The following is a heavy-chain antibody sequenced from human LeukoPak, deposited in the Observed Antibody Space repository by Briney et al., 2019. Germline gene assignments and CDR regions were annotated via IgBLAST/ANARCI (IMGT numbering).Heavy chain of an antibody. Sequence: GASVKVSCKASGYTFTSFGFIWVRQAPGQGLEWMAWMSTYNGDTKYAQKDQDRVTMTTDTSTNTAYLELRSLTSDDTAVYFCARDWAGGAHWGQGTLVTVSS. D-gene: IGHD3-16*01. CDR2: MSTYNGDT. J-gene: IGHJ4*02. CDR3: ARDWAGGAH. CDR1: GYTFTSFG. V-gene: IGHV1-18*01.